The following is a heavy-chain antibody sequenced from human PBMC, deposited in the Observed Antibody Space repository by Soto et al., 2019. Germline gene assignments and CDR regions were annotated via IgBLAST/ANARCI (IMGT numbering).Heavy chain of an antibody. J-gene: IGHJ5*02. V-gene: IGHV3-33*01. CDR2: IWYDGSSK. D-gene: IGHD5-12*01. CDR3: ARDGGRLRLYNWFDP. Sequence: QVQLVESGGGVVQPGRSLRLSCAASGFTFSTYGMHWVRQAPGKGLEWVAVIWYDGSSKYYADSVKGRFTISRDNSKNTLYLQMNSLRVEDTAVYYCARDGGRLRLYNWFDPWGQGTLVTVSS. CDR1: GFTFSTYG.